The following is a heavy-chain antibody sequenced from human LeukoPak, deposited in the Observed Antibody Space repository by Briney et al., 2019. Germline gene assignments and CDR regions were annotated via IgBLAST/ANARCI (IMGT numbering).Heavy chain of an antibody. CDR2: ISGSGGST. D-gene: IGHD3-22*01. CDR3: AKDYYDSSGYPNYFDY. V-gene: IGHV3-23*01. CDR1: GFTFSSYA. Sequence: GGSLRLSCAASGFTFSSYAMSWVRQAPGKGLEWVSAISGSGGSTYYADSVKGRFPISRDNSKNTLYLQMNSLRAEDTAVYYCAKDYYDSSGYPNYFDYWGQGTLVTVSS. J-gene: IGHJ4*02.